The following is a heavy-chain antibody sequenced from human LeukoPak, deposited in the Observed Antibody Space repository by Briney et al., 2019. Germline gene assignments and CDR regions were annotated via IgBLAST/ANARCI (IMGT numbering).Heavy chain of an antibody. CDR3: AREGTRVDTTMVDYFGC. V-gene: IGHV3-48*02. J-gene: IGHJ4*02. D-gene: IGHD5-18*01. Sequence: GGSLRLSCAASGFTFSSYNMNWVRQAPGKGLEWVSYISISSSTIYYADSVKGRFTISRDNAKNSLYLQMNSLKDEDTAVYYCAREGTRVDTTMVDYFGCWGQGTLVTVSS. CDR1: GFTFSSYN. CDR2: ISISSSTI.